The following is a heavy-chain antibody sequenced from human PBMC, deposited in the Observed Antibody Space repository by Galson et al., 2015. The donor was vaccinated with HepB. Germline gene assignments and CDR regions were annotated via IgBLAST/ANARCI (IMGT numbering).Heavy chain of an antibody. J-gene: IGHJ6*03. Sequence: SLRLSCAASGVTFDSYAIHWVRQGPGQGLDWVAVVSLAGSDEHYADSVKGRFTISRDNAKSMVYLQMSSLRLEDTGVYYCARDQKQWEPPGYYYYMAVWGKGTPVTVSS. V-gene: IGHV3-30-3*01. CDR3: ARDQKQWEPPGYYYYMAV. CDR1: GVTFDSYA. CDR2: VSLAGSDE. D-gene: IGHD1-26*01.